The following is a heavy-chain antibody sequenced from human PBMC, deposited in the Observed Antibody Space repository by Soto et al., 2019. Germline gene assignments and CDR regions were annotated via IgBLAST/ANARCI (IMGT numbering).Heavy chain of an antibody. CDR1: GFTFSSYG. V-gene: IGHV3-33*01. J-gene: IGHJ4*02. CDR3: ARDYCSGGSCYPNYYFDY. Sequence: GGSLRLSCAASGFTFSSYGMHWVRQAPGKGLEWVAVIWYDGSNKYYADSVKGRFTISRDNSKNTLYLQMNSLRAEDTAVYYCARDYCSGGSCYPNYYFDYWGQGTLVTVSS. D-gene: IGHD2-15*01. CDR2: IWYDGSNK.